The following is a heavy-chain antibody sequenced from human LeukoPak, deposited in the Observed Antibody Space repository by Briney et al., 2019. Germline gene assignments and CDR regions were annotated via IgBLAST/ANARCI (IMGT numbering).Heavy chain of an antibody. D-gene: IGHD5-18*01. CDR2: ISYDGSNK. Sequence: GGSLRLSCAASGFTFSSYAMHWVRQAPGKGLEWVAVISYDGSNKYYADSVKGRFTISRDNSKNTLYLQMNSLRAEDTAVYYCARDDPGSYGPDDLDYWGQGTLVTVSS. CDR3: ARDDPGSYGPDDLDY. CDR1: GFTFSSYA. J-gene: IGHJ4*02. V-gene: IGHV3-30*04.